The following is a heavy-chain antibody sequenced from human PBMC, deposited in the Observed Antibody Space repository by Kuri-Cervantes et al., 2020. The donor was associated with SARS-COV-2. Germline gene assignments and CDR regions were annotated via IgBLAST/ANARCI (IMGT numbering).Heavy chain of an antibody. CDR2: IKQDGSEK. V-gene: IGHV3-7*01. CDR1: GFTFSSYW. CDR3: AREYYDFWSGKVALDV. Sequence: GESLKISCAASGFTFSSYWMCWVRQAPGKGLEWVANIKQDGSEKYYVDSVKGRFTISRDNAKNSLYLQMNSLRAEDTAVYYCAREYYDFWSGKVALDVWGKGTTVTVSS. J-gene: IGHJ6*04. D-gene: IGHD3-3*01.